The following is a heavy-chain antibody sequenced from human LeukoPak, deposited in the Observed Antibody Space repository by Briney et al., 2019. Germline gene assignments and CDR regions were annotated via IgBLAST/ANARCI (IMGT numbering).Heavy chain of an antibody. Sequence: SETLSLTCTGSGASISRDYWTWIRQPPGKGLEWIGYIYNGGSTTYSPSLNSRVTISLDTSNNQVSLRLSSVTAADTAVYYCAKGGTYGGGADYWGQGTLVTVSS. J-gene: IGHJ4*02. D-gene: IGHD1-26*01. V-gene: IGHV4-59*01. CDR2: IYNGGST. CDR1: GASISRDY. CDR3: AKGGTYGGGADY.